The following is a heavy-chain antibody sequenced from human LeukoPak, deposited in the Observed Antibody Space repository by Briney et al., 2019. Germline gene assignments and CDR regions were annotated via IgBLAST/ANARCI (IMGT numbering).Heavy chain of an antibody. V-gene: IGHV1-18*01. J-gene: IGHJ5*02. D-gene: IGHD1-26*01. CDR2: IGTYDGDT. Sequence: ASVKVSCKASGYTFTSYGISWVRQAPGQVLEWMGWIGTYDGDTNFAQRVEGRVTLTIDTSTNTAYMELRSLRSDDTAMYYCARDYEGDTRRDLFDPWGQGTLVTVSS. CDR1: GYTFTSYG. CDR3: ARDYEGDTRRDLFDP.